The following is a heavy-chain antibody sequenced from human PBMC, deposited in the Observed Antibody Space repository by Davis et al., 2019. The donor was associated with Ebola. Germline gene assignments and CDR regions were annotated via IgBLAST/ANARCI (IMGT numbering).Heavy chain of an antibody. D-gene: IGHD2-21*02. CDR1: GYTFTSYG. J-gene: IGHJ6*02. CDR2: ISAYNGNT. Sequence: ASVKVSCKASGYTFTSYGISWVRQAPGQGLEWLGWISAYNGNTNYAQKLQGRVTMTTDTSTSTAYMELRSLRSDDTAVYYCARDRLISVVTNYYYYGMDVWGQGTTVTVSS. V-gene: IGHV1-18*01. CDR3: ARDRLISVVTNYYYYGMDV.